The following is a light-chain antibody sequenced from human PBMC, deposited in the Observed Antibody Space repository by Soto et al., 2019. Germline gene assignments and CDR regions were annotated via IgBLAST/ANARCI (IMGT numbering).Light chain of an antibody. Sequence: EVVLTQSPATLSLSPGERATLSCRASQSVYSSFLSWYQQKRGQAPRLLMFGASSRATGIPDRFSGSGSGTDFTLTIYRLEPEDFAVYYCQQSGYSPITFGQGTRLEIK. V-gene: IGKV3-20*01. CDR3: QQSGYSPIT. CDR1: QSVYSSF. J-gene: IGKJ5*01. CDR2: GAS.